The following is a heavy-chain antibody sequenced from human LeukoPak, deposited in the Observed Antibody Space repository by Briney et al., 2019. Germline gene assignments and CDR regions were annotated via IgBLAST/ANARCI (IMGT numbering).Heavy chain of an antibody. CDR1: GFTFSSYA. V-gene: IGHV3-23*01. J-gene: IGHJ4*02. CDR3: ATNITLINRGALDY. CDR2: ISGSGGST. D-gene: IGHD3-22*01. Sequence: PGGSLRLSCAASGFTFSSYAMGWVRQAPGKGLEWVSAISGSGGSTHYADSVKGRFTISRDNSKNTLYLQMNSLRAEDTAVYYCATNITLINRGALDYWGQGSLVTVSS.